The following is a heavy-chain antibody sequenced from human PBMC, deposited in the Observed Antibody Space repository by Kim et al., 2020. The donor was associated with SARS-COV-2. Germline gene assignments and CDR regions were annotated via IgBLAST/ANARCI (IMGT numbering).Heavy chain of an antibody. CDR3: ARGLGYCSSTSCYAVAFDI. V-gene: IGHV3-13*01. Sequence: GGSLRLSCAASGFTFSSYDMHWVRQATGKGLEWVSAIGTAGDTYYPGSVKGRFTISRENAKNSLYLQMNSLRAGDTAVYYCARGLGYCSSTSCYAVAFDIWGQGTMVTVSS. J-gene: IGHJ3*02. CDR1: GFTFSSYD. D-gene: IGHD2-2*01. CDR2: IGTAGDT.